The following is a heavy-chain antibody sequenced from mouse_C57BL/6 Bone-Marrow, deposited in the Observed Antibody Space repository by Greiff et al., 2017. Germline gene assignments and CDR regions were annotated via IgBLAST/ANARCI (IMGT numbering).Heavy chain of an antibody. D-gene: IGHD1-1*01. CDR2: IYPSDSET. Sequence: QVQLQQPGAELVRPGSSVKLSCKASGYTFTSYWMDWVKQRPGQGLEWIGNIYPSDSETHYNQKFKDKATLTVDKSSSTTSLQLSSLTSEDYAVYYCARLGYYGSSYNFDYWGQGTTLTVSS. CDR3: ARLGYYGSSYNFDY. V-gene: IGHV1-61*01. CDR1: GYTFTSYW. J-gene: IGHJ2*01.